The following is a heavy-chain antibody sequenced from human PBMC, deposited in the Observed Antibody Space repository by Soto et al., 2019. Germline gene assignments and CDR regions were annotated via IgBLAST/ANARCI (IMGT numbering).Heavy chain of an antibody. V-gene: IGHV3-30-3*01. D-gene: IGHD2-21*02. CDR2: ISYDGSNK. CDR3: ARESTYCGGDCYCDY. Sequence: QVQLVESGGGVVQPGRSLRLSCAASGFTFSSYAMHWVRQAPGKGLEWVAVISYDGSNKYYADSVKGRVTISRDNSKNTLNLQMNSLRAEDTAVYYCARESTYCGGDCYCDYWGQGTLVTVSS. J-gene: IGHJ4*02. CDR1: GFTFSSYA.